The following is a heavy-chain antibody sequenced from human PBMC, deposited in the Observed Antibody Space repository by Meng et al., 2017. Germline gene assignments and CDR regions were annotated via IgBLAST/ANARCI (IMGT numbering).Heavy chain of an antibody. J-gene: IGHJ4*02. CDR3: ARKGPYDGYDSYYFDY. CDR1: GYSISSGYY. Sequence: SETLSLTCTVSGYSISSGYYWGWIRQPPGKGLEWTGSIYHSGSTYYNPSLKSRVTISVDTSKNPFSLKLSSVTAADTAVYYCARKGPYDGYDSYYFDYWGQGTLVTVSS. CDR2: IYHSGST. D-gene: IGHD5-12*01. V-gene: IGHV4-38-2*02.